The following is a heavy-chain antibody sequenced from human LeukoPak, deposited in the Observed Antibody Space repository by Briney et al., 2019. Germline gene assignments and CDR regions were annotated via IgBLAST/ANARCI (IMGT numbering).Heavy chain of an antibody. CDR1: GFTFSNAW. V-gene: IGHV3-15*07. D-gene: IGHD6-13*01. J-gene: IGHJ4*02. Sequence: GGSLRLSCAASGFTFSNAWMSWVRQAPGKGLEWVGRIKSKTDGGTTDYAAPVKGRFTISRDDSKNTLYLQMDSLKTEDTAVYYCTSENSAAALDYWGQGTLVTVSS. CDR2: IKSKTDGGTT. CDR3: TSENSAAALDY.